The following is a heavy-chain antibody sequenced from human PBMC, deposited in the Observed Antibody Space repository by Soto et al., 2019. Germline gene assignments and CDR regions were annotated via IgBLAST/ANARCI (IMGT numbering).Heavy chain of an antibody. J-gene: IGHJ5*02. CDR1: GFTFSSYA. V-gene: IGHV3-23*01. CDR2: ISGSGGST. Sequence: GGSLRLSCAASGFTFSSYAMSWVRQAPGKGLEWVSAISGSGGSTYYADSVKGRFTISRDNSKNTLYLQMNSPRAEDTAVYYCAKDLNWNDYDNWLDPWGQGTLVTVSS. D-gene: IGHD1-1*01. CDR3: AKDLNWNDYDNWLDP.